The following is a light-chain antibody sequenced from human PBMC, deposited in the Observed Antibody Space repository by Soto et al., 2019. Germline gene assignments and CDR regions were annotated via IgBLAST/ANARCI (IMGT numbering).Light chain of an antibody. CDR1: SSDVGGYNY. V-gene: IGLV2-8*01. CDR3: SSYAASNNLGV. CDR2: EVS. J-gene: IGLJ2*01. Sequence: QSALTQPPAASGSPGQSVTISCIGTSSDVGGYNYVSWYQQHPGKAPKLMIYEVSKRPSGVPDRFSGSKSGNTASLTVSGXXXXXEXXYYCSSYAASNNLGVFGGGTKLTVL.